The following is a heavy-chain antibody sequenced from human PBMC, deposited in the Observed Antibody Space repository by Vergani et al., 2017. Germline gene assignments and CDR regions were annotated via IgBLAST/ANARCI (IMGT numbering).Heavy chain of an antibody. CDR1: GGTFSSYA. CDR2: IIPIFGTA. J-gene: IGHJ4*02. Sequence: QVQLVQSGAEVKKPGSSVKVSCKASGGTFSSYAISWVRQAPGRGLEWMGGIIPIFGTANYAQKFQGRVTITADESTSTAYMELSSLRSEDTAVYYCARDRSLTAMGVFDYWGQGTLVTVSS. D-gene: IGHD5-18*01. V-gene: IGHV1-69*01. CDR3: ARDRSLTAMGVFDY.